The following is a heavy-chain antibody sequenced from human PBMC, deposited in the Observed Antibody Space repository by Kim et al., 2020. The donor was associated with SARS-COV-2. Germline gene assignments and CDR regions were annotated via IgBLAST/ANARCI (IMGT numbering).Heavy chain of an antibody. V-gene: IGHV4-31*03. D-gene: IGHD2-21*01. CDR3: ARDRGCDRTSCPPGWFDP. J-gene: IGHJ5*01. CDR1: GGYISSGGYY. Sequence: SETLSLTCTVSGGYISSGGYYWSWIRQHPGKGLEWIGYIYYGGGTYHNPSLKSRVTISSDTSKNQFSLKLSSVTAADTAVYYCARDRGCDRTSCPPGWFDPWGQGTLVTVSS. CDR2: IYYGGGT.